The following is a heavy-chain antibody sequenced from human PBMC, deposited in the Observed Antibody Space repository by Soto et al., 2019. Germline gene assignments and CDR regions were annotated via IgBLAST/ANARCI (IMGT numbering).Heavy chain of an antibody. CDR1: GGTFSSYA. CDR2: IIPIFGTA. D-gene: IGHD6-13*01. CDR3: ARSSSVSSSWYYFDY. Sequence: ASVKVSCKASGGTFSSYAISWVRQAPGQGLEWMGGIIPIFGTANYAQKFQGRVTITADESTSTAYMELSSLRSEDTAVYYCARSSSVSSSWYYFDYWGQGTLVTVSS. J-gene: IGHJ4*02. V-gene: IGHV1-69*13.